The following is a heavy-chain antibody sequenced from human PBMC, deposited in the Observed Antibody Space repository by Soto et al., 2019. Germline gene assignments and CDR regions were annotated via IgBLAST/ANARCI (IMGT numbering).Heavy chain of an antibody. CDR2: IIPILGIA. D-gene: IGHD1-26*01. V-gene: IGHV1-69*02. CDR1: GGTFSSYT. J-gene: IGHJ4*02. Sequence: QVQLVQSGAEVKKPGSSVKVSCKASGGTFSSYTISWVRQAPGQGLEWMGRIIPILGIANYAQKFQGRVTITADKSTSTAYMELSSLRSEDTAVYYCARGEGWSYTFDYWGQGTLVTVSS. CDR3: ARGEGWSYTFDY.